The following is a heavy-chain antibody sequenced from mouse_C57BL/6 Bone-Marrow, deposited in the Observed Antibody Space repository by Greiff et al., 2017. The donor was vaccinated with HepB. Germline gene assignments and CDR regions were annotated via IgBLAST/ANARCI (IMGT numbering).Heavy chain of an antibody. CDR1: GYTFTSYW. CDR2: IYPGDSGT. CDR3: ARSYYGYYFDY. Sequence: QVQLQQPGAELVKPGASVKLSCKASGYTFTSYWMNWVKQRPVQGLEWIGDIYPGDSGTNYNEKFKDKATLTVDKSSSTAYMQLSSLTSEDSAVYYCARSYYGYYFDYWGQGTTLTVSS. V-gene: IGHV1-55*01. D-gene: IGHD1-2*01. J-gene: IGHJ2*01.